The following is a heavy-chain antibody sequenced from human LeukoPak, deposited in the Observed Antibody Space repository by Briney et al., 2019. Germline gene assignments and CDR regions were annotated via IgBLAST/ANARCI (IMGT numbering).Heavy chain of an antibody. Sequence: SETLSLTCTVSGGSISGYYWSWIRQPPGKRLEWIGYIYYSGSKNYNPSLKSRVTISVDTSKNQFSLKLSSVTAADTAVYYCARKVRPDYSRFDYWGQGTLVTVSS. V-gene: IGHV4-59*08. J-gene: IGHJ4*02. CDR1: GGSISGYY. D-gene: IGHD4/OR15-4a*01. CDR3: ARKVRPDYSRFDY. CDR2: IYYSGSK.